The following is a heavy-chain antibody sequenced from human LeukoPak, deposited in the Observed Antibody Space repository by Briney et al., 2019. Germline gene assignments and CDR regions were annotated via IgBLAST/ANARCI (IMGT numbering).Heavy chain of an antibody. CDR1: GGSISSYY. V-gene: IGHV4-59*01. CDR2: IYYSGST. J-gene: IGHJ4*02. D-gene: IGHD2-15*01. Sequence: PSETLSLTCTVSGGSISSYYWSWIRQPPGKGLEWIGYIYYSGSTNYNPSLKSRVTISVDTSKNQFSLKLSSVTAADTAVYYCARGGVGSHYFDYWGQGTLVTVSS. CDR3: ARGGVGSHYFDY.